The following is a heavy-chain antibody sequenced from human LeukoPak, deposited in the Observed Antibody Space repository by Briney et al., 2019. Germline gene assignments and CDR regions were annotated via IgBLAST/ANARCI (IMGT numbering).Heavy chain of an antibody. CDR3: ARPAAGLGGFDY. J-gene: IGHJ4*02. Sequence: PGESLKISCRGSGYSFTAHWIAWVRQMPGKGLEWMATIYPGDSATTYSPSFQGQVTISADKSITTAYLQWSSLKASDTAMYYCARPAAGLGGFDYWGQGTLVTVSS. D-gene: IGHD3-16*01. V-gene: IGHV5-51*01. CDR2: IYPGDSAT. CDR1: GYSFTAHW.